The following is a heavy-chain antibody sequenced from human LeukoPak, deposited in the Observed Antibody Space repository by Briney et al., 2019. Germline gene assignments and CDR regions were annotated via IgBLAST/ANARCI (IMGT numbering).Heavy chain of an antibody. V-gene: IGHV3-30-3*01. J-gene: IGHJ4*02. CDR2: ISDDGNNK. CDR3: ARDAPAGEKPEYFFDY. CDR1: GFTFSSYV. Sequence: GGSLRLSCAASGFTFSSYVMHWVRQAPGKGLEWVALISDDGNNKYYADSVKGRFTISRDNSKSTLYLQMNSLRSEDTALYYCARDAPAGEKPEYFFDYWGQGTLVTVSS.